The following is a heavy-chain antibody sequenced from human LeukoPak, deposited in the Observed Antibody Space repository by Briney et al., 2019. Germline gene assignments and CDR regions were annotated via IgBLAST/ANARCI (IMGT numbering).Heavy chain of an antibody. CDR3: ARETDGGYYYDSSGWTY. CDR1: GYTFSSHG. CDR2: ISANNGNT. Sequence: ASVKVSCKASGYTFSSHGITWVRQAPGQGLEWMGWISANNGNTNYAQKLQGRVTMTTDTSTSTAYMELRSLRSDDTAVYYCARETDGGYYYDSSGWTYWGQGTLVTVSS. J-gene: IGHJ4*02. V-gene: IGHV1-18*01. D-gene: IGHD3-22*01.